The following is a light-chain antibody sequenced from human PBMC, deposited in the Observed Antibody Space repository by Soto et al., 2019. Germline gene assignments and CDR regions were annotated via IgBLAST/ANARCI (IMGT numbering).Light chain of an antibody. CDR3: SSYTTSNTRQIV. J-gene: IGLJ1*01. CDR1: SSDDGGYNY. CDR2: DVS. V-gene: IGLV2-14*01. Sequence: QSALTQPASVSGSPGQSITISCTGTSSDDGGYNYVSWYQQHPGKAPKFMIYDVSNRPSGVSNRFSGSKSGNTASQTISGLQAEYEADYYCSSYTTSNTRQIVFGTGTKVTVL.